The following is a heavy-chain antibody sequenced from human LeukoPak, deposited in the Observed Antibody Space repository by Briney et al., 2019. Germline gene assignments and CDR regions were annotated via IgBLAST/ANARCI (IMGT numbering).Heavy chain of an antibody. CDR3: ARGGPTVTTYAFDI. CDR1: GFTVNNNY. CDR2: IYSGDIT. D-gene: IGHD4-17*01. J-gene: IGHJ3*02. Sequence: PGGSLRLSCAASGFTVNNNYMSWVRQALGKGLEWVSVIYSGDITYYADSVKGRFTISRDNAKNSLYLQMNSLRAEDTAVYYCARGGPTVTTYAFDIWGQGTMVTVSS. V-gene: IGHV3-53*01.